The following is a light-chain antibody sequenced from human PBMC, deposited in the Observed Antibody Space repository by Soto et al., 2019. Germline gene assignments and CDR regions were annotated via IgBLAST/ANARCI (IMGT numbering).Light chain of an antibody. CDR1: TSNIGAPYD. CDR3: HSYDISLHNYV. V-gene: IGLV1-40*01. Sequence: QSVLTQPPSVSGAPGQRVSISCTGSTSNIGAPYDVHWYQHLPGTAPKLLIYGDNNRPSGLPDRFSGSKSGTSASLAITRLQAEDEADYYCHSYDISLHNYVFGTGTKVTVL. J-gene: IGLJ1*01. CDR2: GDN.